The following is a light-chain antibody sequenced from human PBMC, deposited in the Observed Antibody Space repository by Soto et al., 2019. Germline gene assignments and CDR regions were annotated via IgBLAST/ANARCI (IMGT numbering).Light chain of an antibody. CDR1: QGISKS. CDR3: QKYNSAPWT. V-gene: IGKV1-27*01. J-gene: IGKJ1*01. Sequence: DIQMTQSPSSLSASVGDSVTITCRASQGISKSLAWYQQKPGQVPKLLIYGASTLQSGVPSRFSGSGSGTDFTLTISSLQAEDVATYYCQKYNSAPWTFGQGTKVEIK. CDR2: GAS.